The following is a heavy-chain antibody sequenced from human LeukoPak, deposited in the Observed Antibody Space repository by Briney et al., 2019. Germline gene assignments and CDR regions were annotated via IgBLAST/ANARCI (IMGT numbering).Heavy chain of an antibody. D-gene: IGHD2-15*01. CDR2: IYYSGST. J-gene: IGHJ4*02. V-gene: IGHV4-31*03. CDR3: ARSGGYCSGGSCHPFDY. CDR1: GGSISSGGYY. Sequence: SETLSLTCTVSGGSISSGGYYWSWIRQHPGKGLEWIGYIYYSGSTYYNPSLKSRVTISVDTSKNQFSLKLSSVTAADTAVYYCARSGGYCSGGSCHPFDYWGQGTLVTVSS.